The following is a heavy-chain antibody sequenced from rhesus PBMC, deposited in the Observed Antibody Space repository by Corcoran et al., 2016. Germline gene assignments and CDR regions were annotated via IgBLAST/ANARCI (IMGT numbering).Heavy chain of an antibody. V-gene: IGHV4-165*01. CDR2: FGGSRVIP. D-gene: IGHD1-44*01. Sequence: QVQLQESGPGVVKPSETLSLTCAVSGGSISGYYLWSWIRPPPGKGLEWFGYFGGSRVIPNYNTSLKHRVTISTATSKTQFSLKLSSVTAADTAVFYCARAVGEPGFDVWGPGVLVTVSS. J-gene: IGHJ5-1*01. CDR3: ARAVGEPGFDV. CDR1: GGSISGYY.